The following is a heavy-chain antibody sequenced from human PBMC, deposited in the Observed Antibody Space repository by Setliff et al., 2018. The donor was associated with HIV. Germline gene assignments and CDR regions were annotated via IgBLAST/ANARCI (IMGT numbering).Heavy chain of an antibody. CDR3: ARDLPGIAVAGNGDFDC. CDR1: GFTFSTYR. CDR2: IDSSSSII. Sequence: GGSLRLSCAASGFTFSTYRMNWVRQAPGKGPEWISYIDSSSSIIHYADSVRGRFTISRDNDQNTLYLQMNSLRVEDTAVYYCARDLPGIAVAGNGDFDCWGQGTLVTVSS. J-gene: IGHJ4*02. D-gene: IGHD6-19*01. V-gene: IGHV3-48*04.